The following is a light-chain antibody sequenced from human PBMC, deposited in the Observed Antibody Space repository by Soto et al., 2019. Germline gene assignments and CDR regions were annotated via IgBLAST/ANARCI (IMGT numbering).Light chain of an antibody. V-gene: IGLV2-14*01. CDR1: SSDVGRYNY. CDR3: SSYTSTSTYVL. J-gene: IGLJ2*01. CDR2: DVT. Sequence: QSALTQPASVSGSPGQSITISCTGTSSDVGRYNYVSWYQQHPGKAPKLMIYDVTNRPSGVSNRFSGSKSGNTASLTISGLQAEDEADYYCSSYTSTSTYVLFGGGTQLTVL.